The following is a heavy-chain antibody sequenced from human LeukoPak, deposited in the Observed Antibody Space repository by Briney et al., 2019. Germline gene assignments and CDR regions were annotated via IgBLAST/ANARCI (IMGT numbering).Heavy chain of an antibody. CDR2: ISGSGVNT. CDR3: ARSRYSNSWLFDY. D-gene: IGHD6-13*01. CDR1: GITFSSYA. V-gene: IGHV3-23*01. J-gene: IGHJ4*02. Sequence: GGSLRLSCAAPGITFSSYAMTWVRQAPGKGLEWVSAISGSGVNTYYADSVKGRFTISRDNSKNTVYLQMNSLRAEDAAVFYCARSRYSNSWLFDYWGQGTLVTVSS.